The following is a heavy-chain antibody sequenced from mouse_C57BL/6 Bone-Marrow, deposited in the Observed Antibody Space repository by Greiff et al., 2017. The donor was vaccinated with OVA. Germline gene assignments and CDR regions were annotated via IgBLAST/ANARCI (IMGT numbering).Heavy chain of an antibody. V-gene: IGHV1-82*01. CDR3: ARHEDGYYASYFDY. Sequence: VQLVESGPELVKPGASVKISCKASGYAFSSSWMNWVKQRPGKGLEWIGRIYPGDGDTNYNGKFKGKATLTADTSSSTAYMQLSSLTSEDSAVYFCARHEDGYYASYFDYWGQGTTLTVSS. D-gene: IGHD2-3*01. J-gene: IGHJ2*01. CDR2: IYPGDGDT. CDR1: GYAFSSSW.